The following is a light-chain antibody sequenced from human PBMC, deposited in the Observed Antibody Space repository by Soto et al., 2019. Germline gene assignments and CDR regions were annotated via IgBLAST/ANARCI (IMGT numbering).Light chain of an antibody. CDR1: QSVTSNY. CDR2: GTS. J-gene: IGKJ4*01. Sequence: EIVLTQSPGTLSLSPGERATLSCRASQSVTSNYLAWYQQKPGQAPRLLIYGTSSRATGIPDRFSGSGSGTDFTITISRLVPGDYAVDEWHYYVGSPVGGRTNVEIK. CDR3: HYYVGSP. V-gene: IGKV3-20*01.